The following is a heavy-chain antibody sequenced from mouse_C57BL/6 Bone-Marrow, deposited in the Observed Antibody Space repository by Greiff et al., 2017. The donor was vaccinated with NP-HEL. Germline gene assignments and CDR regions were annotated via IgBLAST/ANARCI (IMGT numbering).Heavy chain of an antibody. J-gene: IGHJ1*03. CDR2: ILPGSGST. D-gene: IGHD2-3*01. CDR1: GYTFTGYW. Sequence: QVQLQQSGAELMKPGASVKLSCKATGYTFTGYWIEWVKQRPGHGLEWIGEILPGSGSTNYNEKFKGKATFTADTASNTAYMQLSSLTTEYSAFYCCARLGYDGYFWYFDVWGTGTTVTVSS. CDR3: ARLGYDGYFWYFDV. V-gene: IGHV1-9*01.